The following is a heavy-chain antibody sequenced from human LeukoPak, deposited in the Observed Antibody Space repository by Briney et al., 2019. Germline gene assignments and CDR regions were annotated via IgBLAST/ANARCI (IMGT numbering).Heavy chain of an antibody. J-gene: IGHJ4*02. D-gene: IGHD2-15*01. Sequence: KPSETLSLTCTVSGGSISSSSYYWGWIRQPPGTGLEWIGSIYYSGSTYYNPSLKSRGTIAVDKSKNQFSLKLSSVTAANTAVYYCAIRGSCSSCWGQGTLVTVSS. CDR2: IYYSGST. CDR1: GGSISSSSYY. CDR3: AIRGSCSSC. V-gene: IGHV4-39*07.